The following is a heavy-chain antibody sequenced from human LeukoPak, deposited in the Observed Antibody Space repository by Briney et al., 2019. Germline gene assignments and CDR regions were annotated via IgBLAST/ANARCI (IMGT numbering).Heavy chain of an antibody. CDR1: GGSISGDY. Sequence: SGTLSLTCTVSGGSISGDYWSWIRQPAGKGLEWIGRINTSGNSNYNPSLKSRVTMSVDTSKNQFSLKLSSVTAADTAVYYCARGWGYMDVWGKGTTVTVSS. CDR3: ARGWGYMDV. J-gene: IGHJ6*03. V-gene: IGHV4-4*07. D-gene: IGHD1-26*01. CDR2: INTSGNS.